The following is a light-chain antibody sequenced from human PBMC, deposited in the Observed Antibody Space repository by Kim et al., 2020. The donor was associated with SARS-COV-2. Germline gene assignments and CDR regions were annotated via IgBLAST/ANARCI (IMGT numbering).Light chain of an antibody. CDR2: DVS. CDR3: QQRSSWPLT. Sequence: LAPGERASLSCRASQSIRNNLAWYQQKSGQAPRLVIYDVSNRATGIPARFSGSGSGTDFTLTISSLEPEDFAVYYCQQRSSWPLTFGGGTKVDIK. J-gene: IGKJ4*01. V-gene: IGKV3-11*01. CDR1: QSIRNN.